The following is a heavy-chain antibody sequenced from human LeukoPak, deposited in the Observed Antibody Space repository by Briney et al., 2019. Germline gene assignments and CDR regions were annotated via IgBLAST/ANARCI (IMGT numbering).Heavy chain of an antibody. D-gene: IGHD2-2*01. CDR1: AFTFSSYV. CDR3: AKDGGSTSYSFDY. CDR2: IQFDGSNQ. V-gene: IGHV3-30*02. J-gene: IGHJ4*02. Sequence: SGGSLRLSCAASAFTFSSYVMHWVRQAPGKGLEWVSFIQFDGSNQYYADSVKGRFTISRDNSKNTLFLQMNSLRAEDTAVYYCAKDGGSTSYSFDYWAREPWSPSPQ.